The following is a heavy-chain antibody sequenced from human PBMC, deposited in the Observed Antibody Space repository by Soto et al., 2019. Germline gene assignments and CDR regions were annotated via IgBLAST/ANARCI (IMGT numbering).Heavy chain of an antibody. CDR1: GGTFSSYA. Sequence: QVQLVQSGAEVKKPGSSVKVSCKASGGTFSSYAISWVRQAPGQGLEWMGGIIPIFGTANYAQKFQGRVTITADESTSTGYREVSSLSSEDTAVYYCARFRDGYNKSPFDYWGQGTLVTVSS. D-gene: IGHD5-12*01. CDR2: IIPIFGTA. CDR3: ARFRDGYNKSPFDY. V-gene: IGHV1-69*01. J-gene: IGHJ4*02.